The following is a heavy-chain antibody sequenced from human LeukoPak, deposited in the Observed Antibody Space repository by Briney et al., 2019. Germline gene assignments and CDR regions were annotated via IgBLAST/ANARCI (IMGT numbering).Heavy chain of an antibody. J-gene: IGHJ4*02. V-gene: IGHV3-30*02. CDR3: AITYYYDKGFDY. CDR1: GFTFSNYA. D-gene: IGHD3-22*01. CDR2: IRYDGSNK. Sequence: GGSLRLSCEASGFTFSNYAMHWVRQAPGKGLEWVAFIRYDGSNKYYADSVKGRFTISGDNSKNTLYLQMNSLRAEDTAVYYCAITYYYDKGFDYWGQGTLVTVSS.